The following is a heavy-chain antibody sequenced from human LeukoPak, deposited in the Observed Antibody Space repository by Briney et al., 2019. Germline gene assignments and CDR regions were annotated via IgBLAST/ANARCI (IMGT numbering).Heavy chain of an antibody. CDR3: ARLLSGYYAREDY. V-gene: IGHV4-39*01. J-gene: IGHJ4*02. D-gene: IGHD3-22*01. CDR1: AGSISSYY. Sequence: SETLSLTCIASAGSISSYYWGWIRQPPGKGLEWIGCIYYSGSTYYNPSLKSRVTISVEKSRNQFSLKLSSVTAADTAVYYCARLLSGYYAREDYWGQGTLLTVSS. CDR2: IYYSGST.